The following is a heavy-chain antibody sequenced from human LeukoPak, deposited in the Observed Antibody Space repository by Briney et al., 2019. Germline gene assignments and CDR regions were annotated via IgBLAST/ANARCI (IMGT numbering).Heavy chain of an antibody. CDR1: GFIVSSSY. CDR2: IFSGGST. CDR3: AKGGTLTPDY. J-gene: IGHJ4*02. D-gene: IGHD1/OR15-1a*01. Sequence: GGSLRPSCAASGFIVSSSYMSWVRQAPGKGLEWVSVIFSGGSTYYADSVKGRFTISRDNSKTTLYLQMNSLRAEDTALYYCAKGGTLTPDYWGQGTLVTVSS. V-gene: IGHV3-66*01.